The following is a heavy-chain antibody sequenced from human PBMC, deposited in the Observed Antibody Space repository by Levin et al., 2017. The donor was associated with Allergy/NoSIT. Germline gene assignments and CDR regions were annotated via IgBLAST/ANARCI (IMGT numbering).Heavy chain of an antibody. J-gene: IGHJ4*02. Sequence: GESLKISCAASGFIFDDYAMHWVRQAPGKGLEWVSLVSWDGGSAYYADSVKGRFTISRDNSKNSLYFQMHTLRAADTALYYCAKDKLSHAPTGIDYWGQGTLVTVSS. CDR2: VSWDGGSA. V-gene: IGHV3-43D*03. CDR3: AKDKLSHAPTGIDY. CDR1: GFIFDDYA. D-gene: IGHD3-10*01.